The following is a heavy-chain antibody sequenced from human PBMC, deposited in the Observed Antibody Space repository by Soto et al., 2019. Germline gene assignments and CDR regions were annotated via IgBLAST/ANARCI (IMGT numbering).Heavy chain of an antibody. CDR3: ARQGFGPLHGLVDV. J-gene: IGHJ6*02. CDR1: GGSISSYY. CDR2: VHHSWGS. D-gene: IGHD3-10*01. V-gene: IGHV4-59*08. Sequence: QVQLQESGPGLVKPSETLSLSCTVSGGSISSYYWSWFRQSPGKQMEWIGYVHHSWGSSYNPSLQSRVAISLDTSKSQFSLKVTSVTATDTAVYYCARQGFGPLHGLVDVWGQGTTVTVSS.